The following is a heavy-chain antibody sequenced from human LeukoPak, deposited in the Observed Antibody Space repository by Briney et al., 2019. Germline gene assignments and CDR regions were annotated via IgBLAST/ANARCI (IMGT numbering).Heavy chain of an antibody. CDR1: GFIFSAYA. D-gene: IGHD3-10*02. CDR3: ARELNYYVAMDL. V-gene: IGHV3-23*01. J-gene: IGHJ6*02. Sequence: GGSLRLSREACGFIFSAYAMTSVRQAPGRGLEGVSSIGCGHKPHHSESVKGRFAIFRDNSKSMLFLQLHSRRAEDTAVYYCARELNYYVAMDLWGQGTTVSVSS. CDR2: IGCGHKP.